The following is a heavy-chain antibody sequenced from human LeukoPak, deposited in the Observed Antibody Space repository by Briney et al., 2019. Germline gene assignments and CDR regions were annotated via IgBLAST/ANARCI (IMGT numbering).Heavy chain of an antibody. Sequence: PGGSPRLSCAASGFIFSSYAMHWVRQAPGKGLEWVAVISYDGSKKYYADSVKGRFTISRDNSKNTLYLQMNSLRAEDTAVYYCARDGYIVVVTAMRGDYFDYWGQGTLVTVSS. V-gene: IGHV3-30-3*01. D-gene: IGHD2-21*02. CDR3: ARDGYIVVVTAMRGDYFDY. J-gene: IGHJ4*02. CDR1: GFIFSSYA. CDR2: ISYDGSKK.